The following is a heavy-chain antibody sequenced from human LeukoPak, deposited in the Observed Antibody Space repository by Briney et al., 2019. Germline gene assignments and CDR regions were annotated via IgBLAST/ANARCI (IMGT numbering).Heavy chain of an antibody. CDR2: IHPGDSDT. CDR1: GYSFTNYW. D-gene: IGHD3-16*01. J-gene: IGHJ6*02. V-gene: IGHV5-51*01. Sequence: GESLQISCKGSGYSFTNYWIGWVRQMPGKGLDWMGIIHPGDSDTRYSPSFEGQVTISADKSISTAYLQWSSLKASDTAMYYCARHQVLGYYYGMDVWGQGTTVTVSS. CDR3: ARHQVLGYYYGMDV.